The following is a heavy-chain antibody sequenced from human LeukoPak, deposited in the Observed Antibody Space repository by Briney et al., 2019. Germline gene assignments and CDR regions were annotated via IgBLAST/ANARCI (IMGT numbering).Heavy chain of an antibody. D-gene: IGHD3-9*01. V-gene: IGHV3-33*08. Sequence: GGSLRLSCAASGFTVSSNYMSWVRQAPGKGLEWVAVIWYDGSNKYYADSVKGRFTISRDNSKNTLYLQMNSLRAEDTAVYYCARERVYYDILTGVDYWGQGTLVTVSS. CDR2: IWYDGSNK. CDR3: ARERVYYDILTGVDY. J-gene: IGHJ4*02. CDR1: GFTVSSNY.